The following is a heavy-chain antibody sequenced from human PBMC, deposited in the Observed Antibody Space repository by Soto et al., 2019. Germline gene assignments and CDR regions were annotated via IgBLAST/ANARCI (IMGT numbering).Heavy chain of an antibody. D-gene: IGHD6-19*01. CDR2: SRNKAYIYIT. J-gene: IGHJ4*03. Sequence: PGGSLRLSCAASGFIFHEHDMHWVRQAPGKGLEWVGRSRNKAYIYITEYDASVKGRFTISRDDSRKSMYLQMNSLKTEDTAVYFCTRGYNNGWYSECWGQEALVTFSS. CDR1: GFIFHEHD. V-gene: IGHV3-72*01. CDR3: TRGYNNGWYSEC.